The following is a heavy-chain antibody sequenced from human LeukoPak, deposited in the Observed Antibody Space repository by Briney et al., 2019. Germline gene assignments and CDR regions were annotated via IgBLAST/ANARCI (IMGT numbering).Heavy chain of an antibody. V-gene: IGHV3-21*01. Sequence: GGSLTLSCAASGFTFSSYSMNWVRQAPGKGLEWVSSISSSSYIYYADSVKGRFTISRDNAKNSLYLQMNSLRAEDTAVYYCARAPSHTAMDQRHDYWGQGTLVTVSS. CDR2: ISSSSYI. CDR3: ARAPSHTAMDQRHDY. D-gene: IGHD5-18*01. J-gene: IGHJ4*02. CDR1: GFTFSSYS.